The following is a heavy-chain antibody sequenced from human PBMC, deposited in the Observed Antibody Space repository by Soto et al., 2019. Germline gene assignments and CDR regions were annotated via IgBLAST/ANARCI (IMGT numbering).Heavy chain of an antibody. CDR3: ARAIVVVVADYSYGMDV. CDR2: IIPIFGTA. Sequence: SVKVSCKSSGGTYSSYAISWVRPAPGQGLEWMGGIIPIFGTANYAQKFQGRVTITADESTSTAYMELSSLRSEDTAVFYCARAIVVVVADYSYGMDVWGQGTTVTVSS. J-gene: IGHJ6*02. V-gene: IGHV1-69*13. CDR1: GGTYSSYA. D-gene: IGHD2-15*01.